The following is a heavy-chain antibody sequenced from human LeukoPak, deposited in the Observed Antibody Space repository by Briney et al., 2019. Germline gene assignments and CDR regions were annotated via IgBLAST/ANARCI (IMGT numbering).Heavy chain of an antibody. J-gene: IGHJ4*02. Sequence: SETLSLTCAVYGGSFSGYYWSWVRQPPGKGLEWVGEINHSGSTNYNPSRKRRVTISVDTSKNQFSLKLSSVTAADTAVYYCARRGAVALSYWGQGTLVTVSS. CDR2: INHSGST. D-gene: IGHD6-19*01. CDR1: GGSFSGYY. CDR3: ARRGAVALSY. V-gene: IGHV4-34*01.